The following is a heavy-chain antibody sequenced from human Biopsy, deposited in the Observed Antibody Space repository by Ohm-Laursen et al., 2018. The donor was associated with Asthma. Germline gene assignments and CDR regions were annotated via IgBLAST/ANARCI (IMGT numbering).Heavy chain of an antibody. CDR3: TRTSQRATVVHFDY. J-gene: IGHJ4*02. D-gene: IGHD4-23*01. CDR1: GDSISSYH. Sequence: SETLSLTCTVSGDSISSYHWSWIRQPPGKGLEWIGYVFYGGATNYNPSLKSRVTISVDTSKNQFFLRLSSVTAADTAVYYCTRTSQRATVVHFDYWGQGTLVTVSS. CDR2: VFYGGAT. V-gene: IGHV4-59*01.